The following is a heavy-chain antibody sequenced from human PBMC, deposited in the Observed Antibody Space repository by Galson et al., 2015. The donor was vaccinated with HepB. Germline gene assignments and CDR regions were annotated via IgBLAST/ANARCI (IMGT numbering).Heavy chain of an antibody. Sequence: PALVKPTQTLTLTCPFSGFSLSTSGVGVGWIRQPPGKALEWLALIYWNDDKRYSPSLKSKLTITKNTSKNQVVPTMTNMDLVDTATVYCAPRLAHPCYLVYCGPGTLVTPSS. D-gene: IGHD2-15*01. CDR3: APRLAHPCYLVY. CDR2: IYWNDDK. V-gene: IGHV2-5*01. J-gene: IGHJ4*01. CDR1: GFSLSTSGVG.